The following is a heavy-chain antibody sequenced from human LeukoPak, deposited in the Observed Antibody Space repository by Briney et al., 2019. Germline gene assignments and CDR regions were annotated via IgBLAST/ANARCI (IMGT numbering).Heavy chain of an antibody. CDR3: ARDLAGYDF. D-gene: IGHD5-12*01. V-gene: IGHV3-48*04. CDR2: ISGSSSTI. CDR1: GFTFSSYS. J-gene: IGHJ4*02. Sequence: GGSLRLSCAASGFTFSSYSMNWVRQAPGKGLEWVSYISGSSSTIYYADSMKGRFTISRDNAKNSLYLQMNSLRAEDTAVYYCARDLAGYDFWGQGTLVTVSS.